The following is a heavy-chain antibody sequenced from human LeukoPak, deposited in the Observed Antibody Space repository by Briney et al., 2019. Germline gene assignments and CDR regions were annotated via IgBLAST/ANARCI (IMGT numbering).Heavy chain of an antibody. J-gene: IGHJ4*02. Sequence: GSSVKVSCKASGGTFSSYAISWVRQAPGQGLEWMGGIIPIFGTANYAQKLQGRVTITTDESTSTAYMELSSLRSEDTAVYYCARGIYGDYALGYWGQGTLVTVSS. D-gene: IGHD4-17*01. CDR3: ARGIYGDYALGY. CDR2: IIPIFGTA. V-gene: IGHV1-69*05. CDR1: GGTFSSYA.